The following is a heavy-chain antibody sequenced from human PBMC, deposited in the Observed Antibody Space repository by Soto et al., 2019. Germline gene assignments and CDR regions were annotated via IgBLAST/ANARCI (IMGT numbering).Heavy chain of an antibody. CDR2: INPNSGGT. J-gene: IGHJ6*02. CDR1: GYTFTGYY. Sequence: ASVKVSCKASGYTFTGYYMHWVRQAPGQGLEWMGWINPNSGGTNYAQKFQGRVTMTRDTSISTAYMELSRLRSDDTAVYYCAGGGITISGVVSIYYYYYGMDVWGQGTTVTVSS. V-gene: IGHV1-2*02. D-gene: IGHD3-3*01. CDR3: AGGGITISGVVSIYYYYYGMDV.